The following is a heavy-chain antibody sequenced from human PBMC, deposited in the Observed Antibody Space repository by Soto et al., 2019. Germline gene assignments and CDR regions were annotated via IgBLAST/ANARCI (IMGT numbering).Heavy chain of an antibody. J-gene: IGHJ6*02. CDR1: GYTFTNYG. CDR2: ISGYNGNT. CDR3: AREGQAPYYYYGMDV. Sequence: QVQVVQSGDEVKKPGASVKVSCKASGYTFTNYGFSWVRQAPGQGLEWMGRISGYNGNTKYAEKFQGRVTMTTDTSRSTAHMEVRSLRSDDTAVYYWAREGQAPYYYYGMDVWGQGTAVTVSS. V-gene: IGHV1-18*01.